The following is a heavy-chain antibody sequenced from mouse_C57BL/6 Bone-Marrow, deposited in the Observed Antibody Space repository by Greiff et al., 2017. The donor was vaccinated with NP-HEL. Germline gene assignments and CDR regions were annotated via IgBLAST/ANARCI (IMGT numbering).Heavy chain of an antibody. Sequence: QVQLQQPGAELVKPGASVKLSCKASGYTFTSYWMQWVKQRPGQGLEWIGEIDPSDSYTNYTQKFKGKATLTVDTSSSTAYMQLSSLTSEDSAVYYCASTVVATVRTYYFDYWGQGTTLTFSS. V-gene: IGHV1-50*01. D-gene: IGHD1-1*01. CDR1: GYTFTSYW. J-gene: IGHJ2*01. CDR3: ASTVVATVRTYYFDY. CDR2: IDPSDSYT.